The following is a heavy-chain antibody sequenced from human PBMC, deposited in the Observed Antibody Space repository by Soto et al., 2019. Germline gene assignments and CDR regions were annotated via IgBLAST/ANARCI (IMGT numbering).Heavy chain of an antibody. V-gene: IGHV3-30*18. CDR2: ASYDGSYK. Sequence: QVQLVESGGGVVQPGRSLRLSCAASGFTFSSFGMHWVRQAPGKGLEWVAVASYDGSYKYYADCVKGRFTISRDNSKNTLYQQMNSLRAEDTAVYYCAKERAVVATTPDFDYWGQGTLVTVSS. CDR1: GFTFSSFG. CDR3: AKERAVVATTPDFDY. J-gene: IGHJ4*02. D-gene: IGHD5-12*01.